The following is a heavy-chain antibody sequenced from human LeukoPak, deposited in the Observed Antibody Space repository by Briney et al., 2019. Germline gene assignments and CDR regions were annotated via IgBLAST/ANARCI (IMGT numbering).Heavy chain of an antibody. V-gene: IGHV3-23*01. CDR2: ISGSGGST. Sequence: GGSLRLSCAASGFTFSSYAMSWVRQAPGKGLEWVSAISGSGGSTYYADPVKGRFTISRDNSKNTLYLQMNSLRAEDTAVYYCAKDSSEYSSPSYLDYWGQGTLVTVSS. J-gene: IGHJ4*02. CDR1: GFTFSSYA. CDR3: AKDSSEYSSPSYLDY. D-gene: IGHD6-6*01.